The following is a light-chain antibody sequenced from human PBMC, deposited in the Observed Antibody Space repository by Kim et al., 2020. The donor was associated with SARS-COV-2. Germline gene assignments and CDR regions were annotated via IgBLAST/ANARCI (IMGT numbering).Light chain of an antibody. CDR1: QGISSA. V-gene: IGKV1-13*02. J-gene: IGKJ1*01. Sequence: ASVGDRVTITCRASQGISSALAWYQQKPGTAPKVLIYAASSLESGVPSRFSGSGSGTDFTLTISSLQPEDFATYYCQQFNSYPWTFGQGTKVDIK. CDR2: AAS. CDR3: QQFNSYPWT.